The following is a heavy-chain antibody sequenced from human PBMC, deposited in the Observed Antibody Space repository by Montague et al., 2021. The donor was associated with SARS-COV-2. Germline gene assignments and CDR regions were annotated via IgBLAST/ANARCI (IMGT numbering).Heavy chain of an antibody. Sequence: SLRLSCAASGFALNSYWMTWVRQAPGKGLEWVANINRDGSVKHFVDSVEGRFTISRDNAKNSLYLLMNSLRLEDTAVYYCARDTTYNTGIYYDAFDVWGQGTTVTVS. V-gene: IGHV3-7*03. D-gene: IGHD1-26*01. CDR3: ARDTTYNTGIYYDAFDV. CDR2: INRDGSVK. J-gene: IGHJ3*01. CDR1: GFALNSYW.